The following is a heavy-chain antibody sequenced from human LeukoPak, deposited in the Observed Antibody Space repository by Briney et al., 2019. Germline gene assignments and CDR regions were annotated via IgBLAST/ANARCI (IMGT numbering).Heavy chain of an antibody. Sequence: VASVKVSCKASGYTFTNYAMNWVRQAPGQGLEWMGWINPNTGNPMYAQGFTGRFVFSLDTSVTTTYLQINGLEAEDTAVYYCARAYQRLGGLSFPDSWGQGTLVTVSS. D-gene: IGHD3-16*02. CDR1: GYTFTNYA. V-gene: IGHV7-4-1*02. J-gene: IGHJ5*01. CDR2: INPNTGNP. CDR3: ARAYQRLGGLSFPDS.